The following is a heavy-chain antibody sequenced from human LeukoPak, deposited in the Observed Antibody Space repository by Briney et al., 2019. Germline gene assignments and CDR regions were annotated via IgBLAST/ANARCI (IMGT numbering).Heavy chain of an antibody. CDR2: ISYDGSNK. Sequence: GGSLRLSCAASGFTLSSYGMHWVRQAPGKGLEWVAVISYDGSNKYYADSVKGRFTISRDNSKNTLYLQMNSLRAEDTAVYYCAKSSYYDSSGYCDYWGQGTLVTVSS. CDR1: GFTLSSYG. J-gene: IGHJ4*02. V-gene: IGHV3-30*18. D-gene: IGHD3-22*01. CDR3: AKSSYYDSSGYCDY.